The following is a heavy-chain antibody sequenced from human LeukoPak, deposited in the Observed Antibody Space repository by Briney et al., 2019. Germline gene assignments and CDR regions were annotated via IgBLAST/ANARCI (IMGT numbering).Heavy chain of an antibody. V-gene: IGHV3-7*01. J-gene: IGHJ4*02. Sequence: GGSLRLSCAASRFIFSNYWMSWVRQAPGKGLEWVANLKQDGGEKYYVDSVKGRFTISRDNAKNSLYLQMNSLRAEDTAVYYCAREKFLEWYAVAGTFGYFDYWGQGTLVTVSS. CDR3: AREKFLEWYAVAGTFGYFDY. CDR2: LKQDGGEK. D-gene: IGHD6-19*01. CDR1: RFIFSNYW.